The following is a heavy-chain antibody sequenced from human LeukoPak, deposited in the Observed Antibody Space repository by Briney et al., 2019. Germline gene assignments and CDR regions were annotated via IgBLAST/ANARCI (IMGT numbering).Heavy chain of an antibody. CDR3: ARDDLSDHGDLDAFDI. Sequence: ASVKVSCKASGGTFSSYAISWVRQAPGQGLEWMGRIIPIFGTANYAQKFQGRVTITTDESTSTAYMELSSLRSEDTAVYYCARDDLSDHGDLDAFDIWGQGTMVTVSS. CDR2: IIPIFGTA. CDR1: GGTFSSYA. D-gene: IGHD4-17*01. V-gene: IGHV1-69*05. J-gene: IGHJ3*02.